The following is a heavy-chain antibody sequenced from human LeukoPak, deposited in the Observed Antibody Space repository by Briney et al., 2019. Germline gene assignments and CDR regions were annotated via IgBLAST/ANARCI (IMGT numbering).Heavy chain of an antibody. V-gene: IGHV6-1*01. CDR3: ARFNYYDSSGYVNY. CDR1: GDSVSSNSAA. D-gene: IGHD3-22*01. Sequence: SQTLSLTCAISGDSVSSNSAAWNWIRLSPSRGLEWLGRTYYRSKWYNDYAVSVRSRITINPDTSKNQFSLQLNSVTPEDTAVYCCARFNYYDSSGYVNYWGQGTLVTVSS. J-gene: IGHJ4*02. CDR2: TYYRSKWYN.